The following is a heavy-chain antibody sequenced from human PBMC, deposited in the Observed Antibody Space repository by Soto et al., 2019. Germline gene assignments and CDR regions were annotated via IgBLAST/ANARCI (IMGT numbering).Heavy chain of an antibody. CDR1: GGTFSSYT. Sequence: SVKVSCKASGGTFSSYTISWVRQAPGQGLEWMGRIIPILGIANYAQKFQGRVTITADKSTSTAYMELSSLRSEDTAVYYCARDDYYDSSAQSWFDPWGQGTLVTVSS. D-gene: IGHD3-22*01. J-gene: IGHJ5*02. CDR2: IIPILGIA. CDR3: ARDDYYDSSAQSWFDP. V-gene: IGHV1-69*04.